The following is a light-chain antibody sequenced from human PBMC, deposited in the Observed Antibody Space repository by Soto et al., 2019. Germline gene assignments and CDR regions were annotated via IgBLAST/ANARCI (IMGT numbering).Light chain of an antibody. CDR1: QSVNSY. CDR3: KQSSKWPLT. CDR2: DAS. J-gene: IGKJ4*01. V-gene: IGKV3-11*01. Sequence: EIVLTQSPVTLSLSPGERATLSCRASQSVNSYLAWYQQKPGQAPSLLIYDASNKTTGISARFSGSGSGTEVTLTISSLEPEASAVYYSKQSSKWPLTFGGGTKVEIK.